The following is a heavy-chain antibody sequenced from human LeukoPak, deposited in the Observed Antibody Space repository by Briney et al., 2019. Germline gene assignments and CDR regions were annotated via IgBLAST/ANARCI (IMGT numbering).Heavy chain of an antibody. CDR1: GASMSSNY. Sequence: SETLSLTCNVSGASMSSNYWSWIRQPPGKGLEWIGYIYRSGNTNYSPSLESRVTMSVDESKNQFSLRVHFVSAADTAVYYGASTRRAGVAGRFDSWGQGTLVTVSS. CDR2: IYRSGNT. CDR3: ASTRRAGVAGRFDS. D-gene: IGHD6-19*01. V-gene: IGHV4-4*09. J-gene: IGHJ4*02.